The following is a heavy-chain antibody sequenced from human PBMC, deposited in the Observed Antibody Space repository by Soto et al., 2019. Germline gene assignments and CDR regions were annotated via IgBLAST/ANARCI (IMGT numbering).Heavy chain of an antibody. Sequence: SETLSLTCTVSGGSISSYYWSWIRQPPGKGLEWIGYIYYSGRTNYNPSQKSRVTISVDTSKNQFSLKLSSVTAADTAVYYCARSDGRYWGQGTLVTVSS. J-gene: IGHJ4*02. V-gene: IGHV4-59*01. CDR1: GGSISSYY. CDR3: ARSDGRY. CDR2: IYYSGRT.